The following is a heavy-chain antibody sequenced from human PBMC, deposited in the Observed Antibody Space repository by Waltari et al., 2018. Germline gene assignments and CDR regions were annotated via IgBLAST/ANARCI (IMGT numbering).Heavy chain of an antibody. V-gene: IGHV3-30-3*01. CDR1: GFTFSTYA. CDR2: MSYDGSNK. CDR3: ARGVASISWLIDY. D-gene: IGHD6-13*01. Sequence: QVQLVESGGGVVQPGRSLRLSCAASGFTFSTYAMHWVRQAPGKGLEWVTVMSYDGSNKNYADSGKGRFTIARDNSKNTLYLQMNSLRAEDTALYDCARGVASISWLIDYWGQGTLVTVSS. J-gene: IGHJ4*02.